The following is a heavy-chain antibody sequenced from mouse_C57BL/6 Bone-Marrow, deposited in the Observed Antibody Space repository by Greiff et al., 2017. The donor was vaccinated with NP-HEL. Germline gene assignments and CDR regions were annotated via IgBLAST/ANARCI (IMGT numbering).Heavy chain of an antibody. J-gene: IGHJ2*01. V-gene: IGHV1-61*01. D-gene: IGHD2-1*01. Sequence: QVQLQQPGAELVRPGSSVKLSCKASGYTFTSYWMDWVKQRPGQGLEWIGNIYPSDSETHYNQKFKDKATLTEDKSSSTAYMQLSSLTSEDSAVYYCWVYYNGFFDYWGQGTTLTVSS. CDR2: IYPSDSET. CDR1: GYTFTSYW. CDR3: WVYYNGFFDY.